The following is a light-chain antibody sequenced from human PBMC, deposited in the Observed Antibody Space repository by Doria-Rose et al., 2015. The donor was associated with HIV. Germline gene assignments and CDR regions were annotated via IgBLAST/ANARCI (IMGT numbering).Light chain of an antibody. CDR2: DGS. J-gene: IGKJ1*01. V-gene: IGKV3-20*01. CDR1: QSFSSTY. CDR3: HQYGTSWT. Sequence: TQSPGTLSLSPGDRATLSCRASQSFSSTYLAWYQQKPGQATSLLIYDGSTTATGIPDRFSASGSGTDFTLTSNRLEPEDFALYYCHQYGTSWTFGQGTKVEI.